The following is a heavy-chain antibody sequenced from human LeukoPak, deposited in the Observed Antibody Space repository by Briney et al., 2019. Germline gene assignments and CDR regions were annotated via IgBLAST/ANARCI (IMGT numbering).Heavy chain of an antibody. D-gene: IGHD3-3*01. CDR3: AKDLLEAAGYAFDI. CDR1: GFTFSGYG. CDR2: ISYDGSNK. V-gene: IGHV3-30*18. Sequence: GRSLRLSCAASGFTFSGYGMHWVRQAPGKGLEWVAVISYDGSNKYYADSVKGRFTISRDNSKNTQYLQMNSLRAEDTAVYYCAKDLLEAAGYAFDIWGQGTMVTVSS. J-gene: IGHJ3*02.